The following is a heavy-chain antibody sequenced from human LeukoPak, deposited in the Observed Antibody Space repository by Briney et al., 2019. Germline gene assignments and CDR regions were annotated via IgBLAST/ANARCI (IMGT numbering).Heavy chain of an antibody. CDR2: IDPSDSYI. D-gene: IGHD3-10*01. J-gene: IGHJ3*02. V-gene: IGHV5-10-1*01. CDR3: ARYGGSAVDI. CDR1: GYSFTSYW. Sequence: GDPLKISCKGSGYSFTSYWITWVRQMPGKGLEWMGRIDPSDSYINYSPFFQGDVTLSVDKSISTAYLQWSSLKASDTAMYYCARYGGSAVDIWGQGTMITVSS.